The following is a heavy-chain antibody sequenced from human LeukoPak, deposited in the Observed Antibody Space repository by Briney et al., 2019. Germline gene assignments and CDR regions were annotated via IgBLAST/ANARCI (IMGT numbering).Heavy chain of an antibody. CDR2: ISYDGSNK. CDR1: GFTFSSYG. J-gene: IGHJ4*02. Sequence: PGRSLRLSCAASGFTFSSYGMHWVRQAPGKGLEWVAVISYDGSNKYYADSVKGRFTISRDNSKNTLYLQMNSLRAEDTAVYYCAKDAGGELWLQYYFDYWGQGTLVTVSS. V-gene: IGHV3-30*18. D-gene: IGHD5-18*01. CDR3: AKDAGGELWLQYYFDY.